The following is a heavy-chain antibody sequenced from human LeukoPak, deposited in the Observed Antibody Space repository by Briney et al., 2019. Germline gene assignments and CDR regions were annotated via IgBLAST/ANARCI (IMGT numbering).Heavy chain of an antibody. CDR3: AKARSIFAY. D-gene: IGHD3-9*01. CDR2: ITGSAGST. CDR1: GFSLSSYG. V-gene: IGHV3-23*01. J-gene: IGHJ4*02. Sequence: GGSLRLSCAASGFSLSSYGMSWVRQAPGKGLEWVSTITGSAGSTYYADSVKGRFTISRDSSKNTLYLQMDSLRAEDTAVYYCAKARSIFAYWGQGTLVPVSS.